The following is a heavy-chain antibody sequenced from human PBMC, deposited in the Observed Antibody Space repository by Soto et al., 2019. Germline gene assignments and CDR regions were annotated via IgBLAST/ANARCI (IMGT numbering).Heavy chain of an antibody. CDR2: IIPIFGTA. Sequence: SVRVSCKASGGTFSSYAISWVRQAPGQGLEWMGGIIPIFGTANYAQKFQGRVTITADESTSTAYMELSSLRSEDTAVYYCARDRGYYGSGSYYPQDYYYYGMDVWGQGTTVTVSS. J-gene: IGHJ6*02. CDR3: ARDRGYYGSGSYYPQDYYYYGMDV. CDR1: GGTFSSYA. V-gene: IGHV1-69*13. D-gene: IGHD3-10*01.